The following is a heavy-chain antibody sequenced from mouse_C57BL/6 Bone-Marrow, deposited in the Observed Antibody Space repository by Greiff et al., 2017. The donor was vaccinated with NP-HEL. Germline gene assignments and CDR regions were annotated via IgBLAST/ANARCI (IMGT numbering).Heavy chain of an antibody. Sequence: EVKLMESEGGLVQPGSSMKLSCTASGFTFSDYYMAWVRQVPEKGLEWVANINYDGSSTYYLDSLKSRFIISRDNAKNILYLQMSSLKSEDTATYYCARYYYGSSYPHYYAMDYWGQGTSVTVSS. V-gene: IGHV5-16*01. J-gene: IGHJ4*01. CDR2: INYDGSST. D-gene: IGHD1-1*01. CDR3: ARYYYGSSYPHYYAMDY. CDR1: GFTFSDYY.